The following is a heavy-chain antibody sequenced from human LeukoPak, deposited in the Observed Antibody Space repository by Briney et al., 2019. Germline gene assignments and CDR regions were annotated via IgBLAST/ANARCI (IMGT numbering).Heavy chain of an antibody. V-gene: IGHV5-51*01. J-gene: IGHJ4*02. CDR2: IYPGDSDI. D-gene: IGHD2-2*01. CDR3: ARRQGCSSTSCPPDY. CDR1: GYSFTTYW. Sequence: GESLKISCKGSGYSFTTYWIGWVRQMPGKGLEWMGIIYPGDSDIRYSPSFQGQVTMPVDKSIGTAYLQWTSLKASDTAMYYCARRQGCSSTSCPPDYWGQGTLVTVSS.